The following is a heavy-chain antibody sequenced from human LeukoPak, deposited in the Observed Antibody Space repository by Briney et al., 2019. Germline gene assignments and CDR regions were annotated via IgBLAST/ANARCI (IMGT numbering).Heavy chain of an antibody. CDR2: MNPNSGNT. D-gene: IGHD1-1*01. CDR3: ATGTTGGWPYRRDYYYYYYMDV. V-gene: IGHV1-8*02. CDR1: GYTLTSYG. Sequence: GASVKVSCKASGYTLTSYGISWVRQATGQGLEWMGWMNPNSGNTGYAQKFQGRVTMTRNTSISTAYMELSSLRSEDTAVYYCATGTTGGWPYRRDYYYYYYMDVWGKGTTVTISS. J-gene: IGHJ6*03.